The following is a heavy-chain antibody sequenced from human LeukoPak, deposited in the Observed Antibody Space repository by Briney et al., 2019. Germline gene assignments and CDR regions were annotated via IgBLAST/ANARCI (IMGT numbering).Heavy chain of an antibody. CDR2: IYYSGST. J-gene: IGHJ5*02. Sequence: PSETLSLTCTVSGGSISSSSYYWGWIRQPPGKGLEWIGSIYYSGSTYYNPSLKSRVTISVDTSKNQFSLKLSSVTAADTAVYYCARGGITIFGVASENKRPWFDPWGQGTLVTVSS. V-gene: IGHV4-39*07. CDR3: ARGGITIFGVASENKRPWFDP. CDR1: GGSISSSSYY. D-gene: IGHD3-3*01.